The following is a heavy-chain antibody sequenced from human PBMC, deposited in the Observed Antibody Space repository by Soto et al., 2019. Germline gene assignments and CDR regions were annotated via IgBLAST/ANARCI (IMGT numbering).Heavy chain of an antibody. CDR3: AKDRAADIKRGGYGMDV. Sequence: GGSLRLSCAASGFTFDDYAMHWVRQAPGKGLEWVSGISWNSGSIGYADSVKGRFTISRDNAKNSLYLQMNSLRAEDTALYYCAKDRAADIKRGGYGMDVWGQGTTVTVSS. CDR1: GFTFDDYA. CDR2: ISWNSGSI. V-gene: IGHV3-9*01. J-gene: IGHJ6*02. D-gene: IGHD6-13*01.